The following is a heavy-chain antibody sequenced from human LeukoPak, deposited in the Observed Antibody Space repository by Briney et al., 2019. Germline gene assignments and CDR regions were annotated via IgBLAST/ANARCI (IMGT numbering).Heavy chain of an antibody. CDR3: AKVLLRFLEWSPNWFDP. CDR2: ISGSGGST. CDR1: GFTFSSYA. J-gene: IGHJ5*02. D-gene: IGHD3-3*01. V-gene: IGHV3-23*01. Sequence: HPGGSLRLSCAASGFTFSSYAMSWVRQAPGKGLEWVSAISGSGGSTYYADSVKGRFTISRDNSKNTLYLQMNSLRAEDTAVYYCAKVLLRFLEWSPNWFDPWGRGALVTVSS.